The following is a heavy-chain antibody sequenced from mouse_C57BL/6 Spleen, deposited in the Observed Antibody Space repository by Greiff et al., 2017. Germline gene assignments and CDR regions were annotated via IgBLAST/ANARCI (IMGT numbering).Heavy chain of an antibody. CDR3: ALITTVVAPFDY. D-gene: IGHD1-1*01. Sequence: EVQVVESGPELVKPGASVKISCKASGYSFTDYNMNWVKQSNGKSLEWIGVINPNYGTTSYNQKFKGKATLTVDQSSSTAYMQLNSLTSEDSAVYYCALITTVVAPFDYWGQGTTLTVSS. V-gene: IGHV1-39*01. CDR1: GYSFTDYN. CDR2: INPNYGTT. J-gene: IGHJ2*01.